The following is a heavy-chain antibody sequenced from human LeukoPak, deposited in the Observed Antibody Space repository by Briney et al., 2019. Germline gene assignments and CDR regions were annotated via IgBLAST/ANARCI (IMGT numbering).Heavy chain of an antibody. CDR2: IIPIFGTA. CDR3: ARDHEQWLSGDQYYFDY. J-gene: IGHJ4*02. CDR1: GGTFSSYA. V-gene: IGHV1-69*13. D-gene: IGHD6-19*01. Sequence: SVKVSCKASGGTFSSYAISWVRQAPGQGLEWMGGIIPIFGTANYAQKFQGRVTITADESTSTAYMELSSLRSEDTAVYYCARDHEQWLSGDQYYFDYWGQGTLVTVSS.